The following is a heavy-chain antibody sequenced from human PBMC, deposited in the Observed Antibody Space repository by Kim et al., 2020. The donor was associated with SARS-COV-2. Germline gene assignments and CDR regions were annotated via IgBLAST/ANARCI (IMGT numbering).Heavy chain of an antibody. CDR3: ARESLRPLLYGMDV. CDR1: GYTFTSYA. Sequence: ASVKVSCKASGYTFTSYAMNWVRQAPGQGLEWMGWINTNTGNPTYAQGFTGRFVFSLDTSVSTAYLQISSLKAEDTAVYYCARESLRPLLYGMDVWGQGTTVTVSS. V-gene: IGHV7-4-1*02. CDR2: INTNTGNP. J-gene: IGHJ6*02.